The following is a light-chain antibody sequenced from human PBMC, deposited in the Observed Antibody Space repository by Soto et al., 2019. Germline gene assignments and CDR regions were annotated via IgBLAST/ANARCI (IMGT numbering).Light chain of an antibody. CDR3: SSYTSDNRDYV. CDR2: EVN. J-gene: IGLJ1*01. V-gene: IGLV2-14*01. Sequence: QSVLNQPASVSVSPGQSITISCTGTSSDVGAYTSVSWYQHHPGKAPKVMIYEVNKRPSGISNRFSGSKSVNTASLTISGLQPEDEAHYYCSSYTSDNRDYVFGTGTKVTVL. CDR1: SSDVGAYTS.